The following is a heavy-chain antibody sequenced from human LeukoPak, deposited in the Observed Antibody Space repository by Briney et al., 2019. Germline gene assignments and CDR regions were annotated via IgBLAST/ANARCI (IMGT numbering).Heavy chain of an antibody. CDR1: GGSISSSSYY. Sequence: SETLSLTCTVSGGSISSSSYYWGWIRQPPGKGLEWIGSIYYSGSTYYNPSLKSRVTISVDTSKNQFSLKLSSLTAADTAVYYCARDRELTGAFDIWGQGTMVTVSS. D-gene: IGHD5-24*01. J-gene: IGHJ3*02. CDR3: ARDRELTGAFDI. V-gene: IGHV4-39*07. CDR2: IYYSGST.